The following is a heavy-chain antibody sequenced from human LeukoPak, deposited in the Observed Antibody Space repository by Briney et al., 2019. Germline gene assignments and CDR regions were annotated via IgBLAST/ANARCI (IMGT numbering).Heavy chain of an antibody. CDR2: IYYSGST. CDR3: ARVIRAAADKFDY. CDR1: GGSISSSSYY. Sequence: SETLSLTCTVSGGSISSSSYYWGWIRQPPAKGLEWIGSIYYSGSTYYNPSLKSRVTISVDTSKNQFSLKLSSVTAADTAVYYCARVIRAAADKFDYWGQGTLVTVSS. D-gene: IGHD6-13*01. V-gene: IGHV4-39*01. J-gene: IGHJ4*02.